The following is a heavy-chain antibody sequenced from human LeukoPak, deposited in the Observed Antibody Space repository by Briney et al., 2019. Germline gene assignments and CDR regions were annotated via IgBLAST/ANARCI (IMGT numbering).Heavy chain of an antibody. CDR3: ARDVRKGSPDY. CDR1: DDSISSHH. J-gene: IGHJ4*02. Sequence: SETLSLTCSVSDDSISSHHWSWIRQPPGKGLEWIGYIYHSGITNYNPSLKSRVTMSVDTSKKQLSLKLNSVTAADTAVYYCARDVRKGSPDYWGQGTLVTASS. D-gene: IGHD3-10*02. V-gene: IGHV4-59*11. CDR2: IYHSGIT.